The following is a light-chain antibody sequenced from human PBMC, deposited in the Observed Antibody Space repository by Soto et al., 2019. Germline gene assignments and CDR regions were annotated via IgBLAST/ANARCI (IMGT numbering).Light chain of an antibody. CDR3: QQYNNWPPWT. V-gene: IGKV3-15*01. Sequence: EIVMTQSPAAMSVSPGEGATLSCKASQSVRNNLAWYQQKPGQAPRLLIYDASTRATGIPARFSGSGSGTDFTLTISSLQSEVFAVYYCQQYNNWPPWTFGQGTKVESK. CDR1: QSVRNN. J-gene: IGKJ1*01. CDR2: DAS.